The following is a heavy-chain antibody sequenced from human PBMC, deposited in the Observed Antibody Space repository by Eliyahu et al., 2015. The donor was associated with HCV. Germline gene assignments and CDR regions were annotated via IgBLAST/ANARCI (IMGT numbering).Heavy chain of an antibody. V-gene: IGHV3-23*01. J-gene: IGHJ3*02. CDR2: ISGSGGST. D-gene: IGHD1-26*01. CDR3: AKVRDRYSGSSDAFDI. CDR1: GFTFSSYA. Sequence: EVQLLESGGGLVQPGGSLRLSCAASGFTFSSYAMSWVRQAPGKGLGWVSAISGSGGSTYYADSVKGRFTISRDNSKNTLYLQMNSLRAEDTAVYYCAKVRDRYSGSSDAFDIWGQGTMVTVSS.